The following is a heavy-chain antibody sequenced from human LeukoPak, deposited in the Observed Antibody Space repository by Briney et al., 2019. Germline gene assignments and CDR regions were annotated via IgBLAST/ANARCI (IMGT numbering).Heavy chain of an antibody. D-gene: IGHD3-22*01. Sequence: ASVKVSCKASGGTFSSYAISWVRQAPGQGLEWMGGIIPIFGTANYAQKFQGRVTITADESTSTAYMELSSLRSEDTAVYYCARQYYYDSSGYYDYWGQGTLVTVSS. CDR1: GGTFSSYA. CDR3: ARQYYYDSSGYYDY. J-gene: IGHJ4*02. CDR2: IIPIFGTA. V-gene: IGHV1-69*01.